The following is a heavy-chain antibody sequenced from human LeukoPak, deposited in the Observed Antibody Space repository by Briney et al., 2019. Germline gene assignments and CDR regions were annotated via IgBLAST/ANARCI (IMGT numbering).Heavy chain of an antibody. D-gene: IGHD6-13*01. Sequence: GGSLRLSCAASGFTFSNSWMSWVRQAPGKGLEWVGRIKSKTDGGTTDYAAPVKGRFTISRDNAKNSLYLQMNSLRAEDTAVYFCARMWGSSWSYFDYWGQGTLVTVSS. J-gene: IGHJ4*02. CDR2: IKSKTDGGTT. CDR3: ARMWGSSWSYFDY. CDR1: GFTFSNSW. V-gene: IGHV3-15*01.